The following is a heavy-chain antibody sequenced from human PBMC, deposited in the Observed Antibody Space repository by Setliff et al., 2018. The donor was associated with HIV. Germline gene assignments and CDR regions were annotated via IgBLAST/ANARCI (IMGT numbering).Heavy chain of an antibody. J-gene: IGHJ4*02. Sequence: ASVKVSCKASGDTFNSHAISWVRQAPGQGLEWMGWINPNSGDTNYAQKFQGRVTMTRDTSINAAYMELRSLRSDDTAVYYCARTSFHGSGNYGGFYFESWGQGTLVTVSS. D-gene: IGHD3-10*01. CDR2: INPNSGDT. CDR1: GDTFNSHA. V-gene: IGHV1-2*02. CDR3: ARTSFHGSGNYGGFYFES.